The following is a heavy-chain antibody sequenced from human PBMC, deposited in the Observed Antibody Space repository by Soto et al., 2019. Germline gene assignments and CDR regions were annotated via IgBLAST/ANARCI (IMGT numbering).Heavy chain of an antibody. J-gene: IGHJ5*02. CDR1: GFTFTSSA. Sequence: SVKVSCKASGFTFTSSAVQWVRRARGQRLEWIGWIVVGSGNTNYAQKLQGRVTMTTDTSTSTAYMELRSLRSDDTAVYYCARTQPRYSGSWVNWFDPWGQGTLVTVSS. CDR3: ARTQPRYSGSWVNWFDP. V-gene: IGHV1-58*01. D-gene: IGHD6-13*01. CDR2: IVVGSGNT.